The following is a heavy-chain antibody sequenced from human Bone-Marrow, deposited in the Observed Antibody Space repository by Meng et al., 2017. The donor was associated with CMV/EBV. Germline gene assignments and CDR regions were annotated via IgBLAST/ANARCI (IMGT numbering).Heavy chain of an antibody. V-gene: IGHV3-7*01. CDR3: TFYGSGISKYDIWDY. CDR1: GFTFSKYW. Sequence: GGSLRLSCVASGFTFSKYWMTWVRQAPGKGLEWVANIKQDGSEKYYVDSVKGRFTVSRDNAKNSLYLQMNSLRVEDTAVYFCTFYGSGISKYDIWDYWGQGTLVTVYS. CDR2: IKQDGSEK. D-gene: IGHD3-10*01. J-gene: IGHJ4*02.